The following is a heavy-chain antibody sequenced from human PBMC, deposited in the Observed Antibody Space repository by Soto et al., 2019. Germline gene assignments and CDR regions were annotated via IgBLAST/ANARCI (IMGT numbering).Heavy chain of an antibody. J-gene: IGHJ6*02. D-gene: IGHD6-6*01. V-gene: IGHV4-59*01. CDR1: GGSISSYY. Sequence: SETLSLTCTVSGGSISSYYWSWIRQPPGKGLEWIGYIYYSGSTNYNPSLKSRVTIPVDTSKNQFSLKLSSVTAADTAVYYCARDGVAARPGYYGMDVWGQGTTVTVSS. CDR3: ARDGVAARPGYYGMDV. CDR2: IYYSGST.